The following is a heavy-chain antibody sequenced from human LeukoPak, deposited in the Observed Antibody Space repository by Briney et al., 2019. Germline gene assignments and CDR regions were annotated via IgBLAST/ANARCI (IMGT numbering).Heavy chain of an antibody. CDR2: IYPGDSDT. CDR1: GYSFTSYW. CDR3: ARTFYDSSISAFDI. V-gene: IGHV5-51*01. D-gene: IGHD3-22*01. Sequence: GGSLKISCQGSGYSFTSYWIGWVRQMPGKGLERMGIIYPGDSDTRYSPSFQGQVTISADKSTRTAYLQWSSLKASDTAMYYCARTFYDSSISAFDIWGQGTMVTVSS. J-gene: IGHJ3*02.